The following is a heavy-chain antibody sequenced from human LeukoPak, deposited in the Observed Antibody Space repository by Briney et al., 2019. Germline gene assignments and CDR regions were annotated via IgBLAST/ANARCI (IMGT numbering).Heavy chain of an antibody. CDR1: GGSISSNTYY. D-gene: IGHD3-10*01. Sequence: PSETLYLTCTVSGGSISSNTYYWGWTRQPPVKGLEWIGSISYTGHTYYNPSLKSRVTISVDTSRNHFSLKLTSVTAADTAVYYCARQPAPYSYNTGYFFDYWGQGTLVTVSS. CDR2: ISYTGHT. CDR3: ARQPAPYSYNTGYFFDY. J-gene: IGHJ4*02. V-gene: IGHV4-39*01.